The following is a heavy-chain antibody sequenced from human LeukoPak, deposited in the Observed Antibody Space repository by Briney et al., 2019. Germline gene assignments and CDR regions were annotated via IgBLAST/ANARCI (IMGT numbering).Heavy chain of an antibody. Sequence: GASVKVSCKASGYIFITHYIRWVRQAPGQGLEWVGWIDPDTGGTNYAQKFQGRVTLTRDTSISTAYMELSRLRSDDTAVYFCVRGVYGGDVWGKGTSVTISS. CDR2: IDPDTGGT. J-gene: IGHJ6*04. D-gene: IGHD5/OR15-5a*01. CDR1: GYIFITHY. V-gene: IGHV1-2*02. CDR3: VRGVYGGDV.